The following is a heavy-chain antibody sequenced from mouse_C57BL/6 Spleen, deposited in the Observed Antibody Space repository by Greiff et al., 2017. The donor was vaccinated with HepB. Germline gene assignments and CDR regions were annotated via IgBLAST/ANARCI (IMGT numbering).Heavy chain of an antibody. V-gene: IGHV1-55*01. J-gene: IGHJ4*01. CDR1: GYTFTSYW. CDR2: IYPGSGST. D-gene: IGHD2-1*01. CDR3: ARYERWLAYGNYGRGAMDY. Sequence: QVQLQQPGAELVKPGASVKMSCKASGYTFTSYWITWVKQRPGQGLEWIGDIYPGSGSTNYNEKFKSKATLTVDTSSSTAYMQLSSLTSEDSAVYYCARYERWLAYGNYGRGAMDYWGQGTSVTVSS.